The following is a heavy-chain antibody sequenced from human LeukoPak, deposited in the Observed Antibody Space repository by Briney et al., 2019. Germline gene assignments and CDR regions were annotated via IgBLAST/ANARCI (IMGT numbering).Heavy chain of an antibody. CDR1: GGTFSSYA. CDR2: ISAYNGNT. CDR3: ARDGYCSGGSCYSSVFDY. Sequence: GASVKVSCKASGGTFSSYAISWVRQAPGRGLEWMGWISAYNGNTNYAQKLQGRVTMTTDTSTSTAYMELRSLRSDDTAVYYCARDGYCSGGSCYSSVFDYWGQGTLVTVSS. V-gene: IGHV1-18*01. D-gene: IGHD2-15*01. J-gene: IGHJ4*02.